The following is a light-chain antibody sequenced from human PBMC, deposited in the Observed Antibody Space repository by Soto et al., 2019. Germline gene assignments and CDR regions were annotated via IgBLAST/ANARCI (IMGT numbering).Light chain of an antibody. V-gene: IGLV2-8*01. CDR3: SSFAGNNNLV. Sequence: QSALTQPPSASGSPGQSVTISCTGTSSDVGGYNYVSWYQQHAGKAPKLMISEVSKRPSGVPDRLSGSKSGNTASLTVSGLQAEDEADYYCSSFAGNNNLVFGGGTKLTVL. CDR2: EVS. J-gene: IGLJ2*01. CDR1: SSDVGGYNY.